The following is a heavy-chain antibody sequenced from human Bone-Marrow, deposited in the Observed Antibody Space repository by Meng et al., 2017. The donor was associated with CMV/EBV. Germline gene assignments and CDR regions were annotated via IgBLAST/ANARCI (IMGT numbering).Heavy chain of an antibody. D-gene: IGHD3-10*01. Sequence: GESLKISCAASGFTFGNAWMSWVRQAPGKGLEWVGRIRSKIDGGTADYAAPVKGRFTISRDDSKNALFLRMNSLKTEDTAIYFCATEVVIREFEKDAFDIWGQGTMVTASS. J-gene: IGHJ3*02. V-gene: IGHV3-15*01. CDR1: GFTFGNAW. CDR2: IRSKIDGGTA. CDR3: ATEVVIREFEKDAFDI.